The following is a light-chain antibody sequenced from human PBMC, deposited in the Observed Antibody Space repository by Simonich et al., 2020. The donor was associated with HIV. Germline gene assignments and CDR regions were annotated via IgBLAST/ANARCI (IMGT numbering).Light chain of an antibody. CDR1: QSVLYSSNNKNY. V-gene: IGKV4-1*01. CDR2: WAA. CDR3: QQYYSTPRT. Sequence: DIVMTQSPDSLAVSLGERATIKCKSSQSVLYSSNNKNYLTWYQQKPGQPPKLLIYWAATRESGVPDRISGSGSGTDFPLTISSLQAEDVAVYYCQQYYSTPRTFGQGTKVEIK. J-gene: IGKJ1*01.